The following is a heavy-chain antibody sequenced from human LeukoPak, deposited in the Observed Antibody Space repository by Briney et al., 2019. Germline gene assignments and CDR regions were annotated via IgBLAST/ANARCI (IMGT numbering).Heavy chain of an antibody. CDR2: IRYDGSNK. D-gene: IGHD4-17*01. V-gene: IGHV3-30*02. CDR3: AKDRDYGDYHWFDP. CDR1: GFTFSSYG. J-gene: IGHJ5*02. Sequence: GGSLRLSCAASGFTFSSYGMHWVRQAPGKGLEWVAFIRYDGSNKYYADSVKGRFTISRDNSKNTLYLQMNSLRAEDTAVYYCAKDRDYGDYHWFDPWGQGTLVTVSS.